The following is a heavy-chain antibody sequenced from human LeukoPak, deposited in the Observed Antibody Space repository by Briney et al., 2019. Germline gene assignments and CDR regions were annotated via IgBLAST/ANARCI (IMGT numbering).Heavy chain of an antibody. D-gene: IGHD3-10*01. CDR1: GFTFSSYS. V-gene: IGHV3-21*04. CDR2: ISPTSGHI. Sequence: PGGSLRLSCAASGFTFSSYSMNWVRQAPGEGLEWVSSISPTSGHIYYADSVKGRFTISRDNAQSSLYLQMSSLRAEDTALYHCARVSRGSYYYGMDVWGQGTTVTVSS. J-gene: IGHJ6*02. CDR3: ARVSRGSYYYGMDV.